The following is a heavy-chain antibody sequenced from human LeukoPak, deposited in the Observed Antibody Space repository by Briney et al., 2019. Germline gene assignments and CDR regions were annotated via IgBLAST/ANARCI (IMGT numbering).Heavy chain of an antibody. CDR1: GFTFSTYS. J-gene: IGHJ4*02. CDR2: ISSSSTYI. D-gene: IGHD1-14*01. Sequence: PGGSLRLSCAAPGFTFSTYSMNWVRQAPGQGLEWVSSISSSSTYIYYADSVKGRFTISRDNSKNSLYLQMNNLRAEDTAVYYCARWDRFHGVWGQGTLVTVSS. V-gene: IGHV3-21*01. CDR3: ARWDRFHGV.